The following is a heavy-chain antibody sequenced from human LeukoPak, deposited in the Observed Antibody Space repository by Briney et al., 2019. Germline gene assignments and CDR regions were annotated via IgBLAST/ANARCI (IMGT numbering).Heavy chain of an antibody. Sequence: GGSLRLSCAASGFTFRNYWMSWVRQAPGKGLEWVANIKQDGSETYYVDSVKGRFTISRDNAKNSLYLRMNSLRAEDTAVYYCATGSDARCSSTSCYGPNYCYYMDVWGKGTPVTVSS. CDR2: IKQDGSET. CDR3: ATGSDARCSSTSCYGPNYCYYMDV. J-gene: IGHJ6*03. CDR1: GFTFRNYW. V-gene: IGHV3-7*01. D-gene: IGHD2-2*01.